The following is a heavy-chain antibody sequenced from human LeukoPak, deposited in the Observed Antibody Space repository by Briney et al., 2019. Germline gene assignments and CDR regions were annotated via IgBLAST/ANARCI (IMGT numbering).Heavy chain of an antibody. J-gene: IGHJ4*02. D-gene: IGHD2-15*01. CDR2: ISYDGSNK. V-gene: IGHV3-30*18. CDR1: GFTFSSYG. Sequence: GRSLRLSCAASGFTFSSYGMHWVRQAPGKGLEWVAVISYDGSNKYYADSVKGRFTISRDNSKNTLYLQMNSLRAEVTAVYYCAKEVVVVAATRGYFDYWGQGTLVTVSS. CDR3: AKEVVVVAATRGYFDY.